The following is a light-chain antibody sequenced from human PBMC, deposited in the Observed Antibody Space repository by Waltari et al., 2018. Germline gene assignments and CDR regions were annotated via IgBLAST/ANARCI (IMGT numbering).Light chain of an antibody. CDR3: HQYDVWPPQGA. CDR1: QSVSLH. V-gene: IGKV3-15*01. J-gene: IGKJ2*01. Sequence: EIVMTQSPATLSVSPGERATLSTRASQSVSLHLAWYQQKPGQAPRLLIYGSSTRATGVPARFSGSGSGTEFSLTISSLESEDFAIYYCHQYDVWPPQGAFGQGPRVDMK. CDR2: GSS.